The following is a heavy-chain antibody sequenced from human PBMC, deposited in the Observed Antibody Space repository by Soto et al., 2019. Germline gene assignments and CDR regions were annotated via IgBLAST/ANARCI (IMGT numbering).Heavy chain of an antibody. CDR2: IYHSGST. J-gene: IGHJ3*02. V-gene: IGHV4-38-2*01. CDR1: DYSISSGYY. CDR3: ARARDGYNYAFDI. D-gene: IGHD5-12*01. Sequence: PSETLSLTCGVSDYSISSGYYWAWIRQPPGKGLEWLGSIYHSGSTYQNPSLSSRVTISVDTSKNKFSLMLSSVTAADTAVYYYARARDGYNYAFDIWGQGTVVTVSS.